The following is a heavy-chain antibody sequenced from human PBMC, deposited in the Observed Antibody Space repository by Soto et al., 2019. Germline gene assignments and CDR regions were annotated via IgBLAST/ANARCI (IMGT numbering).Heavy chain of an antibody. V-gene: IGHV4-39*01. J-gene: IGHJ5*02. CDR1: GGSISSSRSY. D-gene: IGHD6-13*01. Sequence: PSETLSLTCNVSGGSISSSRSYWAWFRQPPGKELVWIANIFYAGNTYYNPSLKSRVTVSVDTSKNQFSLKLDSVTAADTAVYYCARQAAAPGIDLWFDPWGQGTLVTVSS. CDR2: IFYAGNT. CDR3: ARQAAAPGIDLWFDP.